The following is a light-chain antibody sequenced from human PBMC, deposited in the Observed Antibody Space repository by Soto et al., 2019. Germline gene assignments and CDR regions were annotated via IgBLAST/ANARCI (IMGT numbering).Light chain of an antibody. CDR3: QQYNNWPPELT. CDR2: STS. Sequence: EIVLTQSPATLSVSPGERATLSCRASQSVSSNLAWYQQQPGQAPRLLIYSTSTRATGIPARFSGSGSGTEFTLTISSLQSEDFAVYYCQQYNNWPPELTFGGGTKVEIK. CDR1: QSVSSN. V-gene: IGKV3-15*01. J-gene: IGKJ4*01.